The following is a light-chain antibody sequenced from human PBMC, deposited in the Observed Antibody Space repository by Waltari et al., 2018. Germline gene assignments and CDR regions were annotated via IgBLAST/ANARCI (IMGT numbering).Light chain of an antibody. CDR1: QSVSANK. V-gene: IGKV3-20*01. J-gene: IGKJ2*01. Sequence: EIVVTQSPGTLSLSPGERATLSCRASQSVSANKLAWYQQKPGQRPRVLIYAASYRATGTPDRFSGSGSGTDFTLTISRLEPEDSAVYYCQQYGSSPLYTFGQGTKLEIK. CDR2: AAS. CDR3: QQYGSSPLYT.